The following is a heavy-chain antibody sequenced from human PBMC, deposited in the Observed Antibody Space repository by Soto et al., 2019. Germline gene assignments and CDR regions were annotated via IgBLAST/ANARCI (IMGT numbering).Heavy chain of an antibody. Sequence: SETLSLTCTVSGGSISSYYWSWIRQPPGKGLEWIGYIYYSGSTNYNPSLKSRVSISVDTSKNQFSLKLSSVTAADTAVYYCARREGYNYNHHDLLSFWGQGTTVTVSS. J-gene: IGHJ6*02. V-gene: IGHV4-59*12. CDR3: ARREGYNYNHHDLLSF. CDR2: IYYSGST. CDR1: GGSISSYY. D-gene: IGHD5-12*01.